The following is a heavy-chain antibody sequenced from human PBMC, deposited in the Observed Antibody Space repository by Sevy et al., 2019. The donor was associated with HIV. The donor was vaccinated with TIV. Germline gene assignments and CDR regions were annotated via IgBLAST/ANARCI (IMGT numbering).Heavy chain of an antibody. V-gene: IGHV1-69*13. CDR3: ATIHLAAAGTRSNYFDY. Sequence: ASVKVSCKASGGTFSSYAISWVRQAPGQGLEWMGGIIPIFGTANYAQKFQGRVTITADESTSTAYMELSSLRSEDTAVYYCATIHLAAAGTRSNYFDYRGQGTLVTVSS. CDR2: IIPIFGTA. D-gene: IGHD6-13*01. J-gene: IGHJ4*02. CDR1: GGTFSSYA.